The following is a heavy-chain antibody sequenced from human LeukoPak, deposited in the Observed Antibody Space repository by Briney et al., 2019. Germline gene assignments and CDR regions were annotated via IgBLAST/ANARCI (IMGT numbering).Heavy chain of an antibody. D-gene: IGHD3-10*01. CDR1: GFTFSSYW. CDR3: ARRRRGMWFGETTYYYYYMDV. V-gene: IGHV3-7*01. CDR2: IKQDGSEK. Sequence: PGGSLRLSCAASGFTFSSYWMSWVRQAPGKGLEWVANIKQDGSEKYYVDSVKGRFTISRDNAKNSLYLQMNSLRAEDTAVYYCARRRRGMWFGETTYYYYYMDVWGKGTTVTVSS. J-gene: IGHJ6*03.